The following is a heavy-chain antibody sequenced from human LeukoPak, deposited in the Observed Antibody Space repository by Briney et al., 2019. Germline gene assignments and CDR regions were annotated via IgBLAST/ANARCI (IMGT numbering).Heavy chain of an antibody. D-gene: IGHD5-12*01. CDR2: IYYSGSA. J-gene: IGHJ3*02. CDR1: GGSVNSGTYY. Sequence: SETLSLTCTVSGGSVNSGTYYWSWIRQPPGKGLEWIGNIYYSGSAYYNPSLKSRVTMSVDTSKNQFSLKLSSVTAADTAVYYCARRIKWLRTASRDAFDIWGQGTMVTVSS. CDR3: ARRIKWLRTASRDAFDI. V-gene: IGHV4-39*07.